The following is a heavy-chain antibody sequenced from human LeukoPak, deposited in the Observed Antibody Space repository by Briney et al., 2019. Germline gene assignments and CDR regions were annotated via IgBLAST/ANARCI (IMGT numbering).Heavy chain of an antibody. CDR2: IYTSGSS. CDR1: SGSISSYY. Sequence: SETLSLTCTVSSGSISSYYWSWIRQPAGKGLEWIGRIYTSGSSNYNPSLKSRVTMSVDTSKNQFPLKLSSVAAADTAVYYCARVVVGATGIFDIWGQGTMVTVSS. V-gene: IGHV4-4*07. CDR3: ARVVVGATGIFDI. J-gene: IGHJ3*02. D-gene: IGHD1-26*01.